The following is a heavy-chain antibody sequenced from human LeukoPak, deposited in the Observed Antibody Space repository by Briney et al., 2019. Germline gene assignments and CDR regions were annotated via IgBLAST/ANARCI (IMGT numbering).Heavy chain of an antibody. Sequence: TLSLTCTVSGGSISSGGYYWSWIRQPPGKGLEWIGYIYHSGSTYYNPSLKSRVTISVDRSKNQFSLKLSSVTAADTAVYYCARDHIVEYYYMDVWGKGTTVTVSS. J-gene: IGHJ6*03. D-gene: IGHD5-12*01. CDR3: ARDHIVEYYYMDV. CDR1: GGSISSGGYY. V-gene: IGHV4-30-2*01. CDR2: IYHSGST.